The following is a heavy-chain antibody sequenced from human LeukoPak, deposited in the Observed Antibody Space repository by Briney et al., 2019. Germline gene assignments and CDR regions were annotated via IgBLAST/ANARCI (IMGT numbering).Heavy chain of an antibody. CDR2: INAGNGNT. J-gene: IGHJ4*02. V-gene: IGHV1-3*01. Sequence: ASVKVSCKASGYTFTSYAMHWVRQAPGQRLEWMGWINAGNGNTKYSQKFQGRVTITADESTSTAYMELSSLRSEDTAVYYCARDPGYSSSSDDYWGQGTLVTVSS. CDR3: ARDPGYSSSSDDY. CDR1: GYTFTSYA. D-gene: IGHD6-6*01.